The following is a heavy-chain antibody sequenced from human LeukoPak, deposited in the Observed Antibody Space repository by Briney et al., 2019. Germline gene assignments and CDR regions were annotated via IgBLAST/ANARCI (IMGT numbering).Heavy chain of an antibody. V-gene: IGHV1-8*01. D-gene: IGHD3-22*01. J-gene: IGHJ4*02. CDR2: MNPNNGNT. CDR3: ARGFLGYDSSDYAFSYY. Sequence: GASVKVSCKASGYTFTSYDINWVRQATGQGPEWMVWMNPNNGNTGYAQRFQGRVTLTRDTSISTAYMELSSLRSEDTAVYYCARGFLGYDSSDYAFSYYWGQGTLVTVSS. CDR1: GYTFTSYD.